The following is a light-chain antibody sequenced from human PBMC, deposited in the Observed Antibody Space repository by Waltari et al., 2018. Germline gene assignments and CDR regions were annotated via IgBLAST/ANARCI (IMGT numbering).Light chain of an antibody. CDR1: QGISNY. CDR3: QQYNTYSYT. Sequence: DIQMTQSPSSLSASLGDRVTITCRASQGISNYLAWFQQKPGQAPKSLIYAAYTLQSGVASKFSGSGSGTDFTLTISSLQPDDFATYYCQQYNTYSYTFGQGTKLEIK. CDR2: AAY. V-gene: IGKV1-16*02. J-gene: IGKJ2*01.